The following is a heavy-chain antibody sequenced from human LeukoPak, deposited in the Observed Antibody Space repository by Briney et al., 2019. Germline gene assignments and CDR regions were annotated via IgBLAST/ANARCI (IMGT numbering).Heavy chain of an antibody. Sequence: GGSLRLSCVASGFSFSDSTMSWVRQASGKGLEWVAKMKEDGSDENYVDSVKGRFTISRDNARNSLHLQMKSLRAEDTAVYFCAKGGAGGGYFPTWGQGILVIVSS. J-gene: IGHJ1*01. CDR2: MKEDGSDE. D-gene: IGHD3-16*01. V-gene: IGHV3-7*03. CDR3: AKGGAGGGYFPT. CDR1: GFSFSDST.